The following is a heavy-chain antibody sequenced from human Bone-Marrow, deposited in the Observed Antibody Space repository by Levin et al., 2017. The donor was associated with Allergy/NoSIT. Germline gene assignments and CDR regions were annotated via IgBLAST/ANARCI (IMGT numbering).Heavy chain of an antibody. D-gene: IGHD3-10*01. J-gene: IGHJ4*02. CDR2: IWYDGSNK. V-gene: IGHV3-33*01. Sequence: GESLKISCAASGFTFSSYGMHWVRQAPGKGLEWVAVIWYDGSNKYYADSVKGRFTISRDNSKNTLYLQMNSLRAEDTAVYYCARYRFGELFTGDYWGQGTLVTVSS. CDR1: GFTFSSYG. CDR3: ARYRFGELFTGDY.